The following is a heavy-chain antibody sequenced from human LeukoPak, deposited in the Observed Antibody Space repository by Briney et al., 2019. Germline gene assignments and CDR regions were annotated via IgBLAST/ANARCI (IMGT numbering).Heavy chain of an antibody. J-gene: IGHJ4*02. V-gene: IGHV1-46*01. D-gene: IGHD4-11*01. Sequence: ASVKVSCKASGYTFTSYYMHWVRQAPGQGLEWMGIINPSGGSTSYAQEFQGRVTMTRDTSTSTVYMELSSLRSDDTAVYYCAARSRPLQEFDYWGQGTLVTVSS. CDR2: INPSGGST. CDR1: GYTFTSYY. CDR3: AARSRPLQEFDY.